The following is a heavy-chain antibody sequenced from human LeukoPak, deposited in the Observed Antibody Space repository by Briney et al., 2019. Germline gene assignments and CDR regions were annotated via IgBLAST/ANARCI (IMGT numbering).Heavy chain of an antibody. D-gene: IGHD5-18*01. CDR2: IYYSGST. Sequence: SETLSLTCTVSGGSISSYYWSWIRQPPGKGLERIGYIYYSGSTNYNPSLKSRVTISVDTSKNQFSLKLSSVTAADTAVYYCAREGYSYGFDYRGQGTLVTVSS. CDR3: AREGYSYGFDY. CDR1: GGSISSYY. J-gene: IGHJ4*02. V-gene: IGHV4-59*01.